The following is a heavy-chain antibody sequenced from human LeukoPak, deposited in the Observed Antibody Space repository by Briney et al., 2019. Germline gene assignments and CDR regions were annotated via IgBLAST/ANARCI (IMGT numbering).Heavy chain of an antibody. CDR1: GGSFSGYY. CDR3: ARPKNGWRTFDH. D-gene: IGHD2-15*01. J-gene: IGHJ5*02. V-gene: IGHV4-34*01. CDR2: INHSGST. Sequence: SETLSLTCAVYGGSFSGYYWSWIRQPPGKGLEWIGEINHSGSTNYNPSLKSRVTISVDTSKNQFSLKLSSVTAADTAVYYCARPKNGWRTFDHWGQGTLVTVSS.